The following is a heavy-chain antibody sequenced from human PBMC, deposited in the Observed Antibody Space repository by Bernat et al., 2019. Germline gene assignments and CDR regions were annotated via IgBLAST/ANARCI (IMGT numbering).Heavy chain of an antibody. CDR1: GGSISSYY. CDR3: ARNGAYCIEV. CDR2: IYYSGST. V-gene: IGHV4-59*08. D-gene: IGHD2-21*01. Sequence: QLQLQESGPGLVKPSETLSLTCTVSGGSISSYYWSWIRQPPGKGLEWIGYIYYSGSTNYNPSLKSRVTISVDTSKNQFSLKLSSVTAADTALYYCARNGAYCIEVWGQGTTVTVS. J-gene: IGHJ6*02.